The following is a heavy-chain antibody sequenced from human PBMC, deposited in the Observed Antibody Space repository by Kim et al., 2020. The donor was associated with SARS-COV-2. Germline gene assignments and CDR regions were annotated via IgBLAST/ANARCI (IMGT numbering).Heavy chain of an antibody. J-gene: IGHJ4*02. CDR3: ARDHYDYVWGSYRYTSSFDY. Sequence: RFTISRDHAKNSLYLQMNSLRAEDTAVYYCARDHYDYVWGSYRYTSSFDYWGQGTLVTVSS. V-gene: IGHV3-11*06. D-gene: IGHD3-16*02.